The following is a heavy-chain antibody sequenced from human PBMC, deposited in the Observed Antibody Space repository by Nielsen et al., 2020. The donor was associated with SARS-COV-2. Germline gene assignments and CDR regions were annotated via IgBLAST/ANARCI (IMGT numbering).Heavy chain of an antibody. J-gene: IGHJ4*02. CDR2: FDPEDGEA. Sequence: ASVKVSCKVSGDTLTEISMHWVRQAPGKGLEYMGGFDPEDGEAMYGQTFQGRVTMTEDTSTDTVYMELTSLRSEDTAVYYCTTGFASSWYFDYWGQGTLVTVSS. D-gene: IGHD6-13*01. CDR1: GDTLTEIS. V-gene: IGHV1-24*01. CDR3: TTGFASSWYFDY.